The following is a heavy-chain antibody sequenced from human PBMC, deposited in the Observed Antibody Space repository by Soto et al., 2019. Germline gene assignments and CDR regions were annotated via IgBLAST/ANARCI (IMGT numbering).Heavy chain of an antibody. D-gene: IGHD3-16*01. J-gene: IGHJ3*02. CDR2: IYHGGST. CDR3: ARLNRLRNDAFDI. Sequence: QVQLQESGSGLVKPSETLSLTCAVSGGSISSDYYSWSWIRQPPGKDLEWIGYIYHGGSTYYNPSLRSRVTLSVDTSKNHFSLGLTSVAAADTAVYSCARLNRLRNDAFDIWGQGTLVAVSS. V-gene: IGHV4-30-2*01. CDR1: GGSISSDYYS.